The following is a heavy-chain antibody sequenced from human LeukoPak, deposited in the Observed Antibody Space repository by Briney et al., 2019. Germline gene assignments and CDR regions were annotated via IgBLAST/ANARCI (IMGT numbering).Heavy chain of an antibody. D-gene: IGHD5-12*01. J-gene: IGHJ3*02. CDR2: ISSSTTYT. CDR3: ARARGYSSAYDAFDI. Sequence: RDSYISSSTTYTNYAESVKVRFTISRDNAKNSLYLQMNTLRAEDTVVYYCARARGYSSAYDAFDIWGQGTMVNVSS. V-gene: IGHV3-11*06.